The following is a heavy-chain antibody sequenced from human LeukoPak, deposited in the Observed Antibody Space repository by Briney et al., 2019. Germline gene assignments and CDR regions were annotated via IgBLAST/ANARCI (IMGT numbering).Heavy chain of an antibody. Sequence: GGSLRLSCTASGFTLSSYEMSWIRQAPGKGLEWISYISSSTMTIHYADSVKGRFTISRDNAKNSLLLQMNSLRAEDSAVYYCARVGDDYNEYVDYWGQGTLVTVSS. CDR3: ARVGDDYNEYVDY. CDR1: GFTLSSYE. CDR2: ISSSTMTI. V-gene: IGHV3-48*04. J-gene: IGHJ4*02. D-gene: IGHD5-24*01.